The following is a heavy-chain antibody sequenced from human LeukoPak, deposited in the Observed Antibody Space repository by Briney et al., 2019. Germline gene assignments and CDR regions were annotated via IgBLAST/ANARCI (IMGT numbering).Heavy chain of an antibody. J-gene: IGHJ4*02. D-gene: IGHD6-19*01. Sequence: GGSLRLSCAASGFTFIDYDMHWVRQVIGKGLEWVAAIGIRGDTHYPGSVKGRFTISRENAESSLYLQMDSLRAEDTAVYYCARGGIQVSGIDEFDYWGQGTLVTVSS. CDR2: IGIRGDT. CDR1: GFTFIDYD. V-gene: IGHV3-13*01. CDR3: ARGGIQVSGIDEFDY.